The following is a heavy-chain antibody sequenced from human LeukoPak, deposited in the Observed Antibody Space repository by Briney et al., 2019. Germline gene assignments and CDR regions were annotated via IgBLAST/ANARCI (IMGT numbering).Heavy chain of an antibody. CDR3: ARGPTVLDYDFWSGYYTSLDY. CDR1: GFTVSSSY. CDR2: IYSGGST. D-gene: IGHD3-3*01. Sequence: GGSLRLSCAASGFTVSSSYMSWVRQAPGKGLEGVSVIYSGGSTYYADSVKGRFTISRDNSKNTLYLQMNSLRAEDTAVYYCARGPTVLDYDFWSGYYTSLDYWGQGTLVTVSS. J-gene: IGHJ4*02. V-gene: IGHV3-66*02.